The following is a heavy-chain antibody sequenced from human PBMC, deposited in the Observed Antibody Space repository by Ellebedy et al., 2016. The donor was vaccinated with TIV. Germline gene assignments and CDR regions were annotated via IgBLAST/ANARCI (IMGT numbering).Heavy chain of an antibody. J-gene: IGHJ4*02. CDR3: ARGPWQQGHREAYFDY. CDR2: IYYSGST. V-gene: IGHV4-31*03. CDR1: GGSISSGGYY. D-gene: IGHD6-13*01. Sequence: MPSETLSLTCTVSGGSISSGGYYWSWIRQHPGKGLEWIGYIYYSGSTYYNPSLKSRVTISVDTSKNQFSLKLSSVTAADTAVYYCARGPWQQGHREAYFDYWGQGTLVTVSS.